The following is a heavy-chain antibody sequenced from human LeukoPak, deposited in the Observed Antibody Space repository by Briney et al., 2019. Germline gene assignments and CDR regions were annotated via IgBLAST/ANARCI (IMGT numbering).Heavy chain of an antibody. D-gene: IGHD3-3*01. CDR1: GFTFSSYS. CDR2: ISSSSSYI. J-gene: IGHJ4*02. CDR3: ARDGRFVGHDFDY. Sequence: GGSLRLSCAASGFTFSSYSMNWVRQAPGKGLEWVSSISSSSSYIYYADSVKGRFTISRDNAKNSLYLQMNSLRAEDTAVYYCARDGRFVGHDFDYWGQGTLVTVSS. V-gene: IGHV3-21*01.